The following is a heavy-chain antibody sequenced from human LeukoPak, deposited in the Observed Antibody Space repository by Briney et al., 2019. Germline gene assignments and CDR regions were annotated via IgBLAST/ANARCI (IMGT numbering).Heavy chain of an antibody. CDR2: LSYRGNT. D-gene: IGHD6-19*01. V-gene: IGHV4-59*01. CDR1: GGSISRYY. CDR3: ARQTVAGAFDY. J-gene: IGHJ4*02. Sequence: SETLSLTCTVSGGSISRYYWSWIRQPPGKGLEWIGYLSYRGNTNYNPSLKSRVIISVDTSKNQFSLKLRSVTAADTAVYYCARQTVAGAFDYWGQGTLVTVSS.